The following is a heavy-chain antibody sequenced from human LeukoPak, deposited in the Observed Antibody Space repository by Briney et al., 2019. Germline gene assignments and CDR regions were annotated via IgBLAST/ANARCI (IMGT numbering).Heavy chain of an antibody. Sequence: GGSLRLSCAASGFTFSSYAMSWFRQAPGKGLEWVSAISGSGGSTYYADSVKGRFTISRDNSKNTLYLQMNSLRAEDTAVYYCAKGGAHSGYDSYAFDIWGQGTMVTVSS. D-gene: IGHD5-12*01. CDR2: ISGSGGST. CDR1: GFTFSSYA. CDR3: AKGGAHSGYDSYAFDI. J-gene: IGHJ3*02. V-gene: IGHV3-23*01.